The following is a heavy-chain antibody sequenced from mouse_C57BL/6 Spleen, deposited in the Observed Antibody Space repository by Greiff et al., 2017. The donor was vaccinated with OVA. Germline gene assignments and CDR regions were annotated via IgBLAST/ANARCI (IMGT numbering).Heavy chain of an antibody. J-gene: IGHJ4*01. CDR3: ARDGVGRAMDY. Sequence: QVQLQQSGAELVKPGASVKMSCTASGYTFTSYWITWVKQRPGQGLEWIGDIYPGSGSTNYNEKFKSKATLTVDTSSSTAYMQLSSLTAEDSAVYDGARDGVGRAMDYWGQGTSVTVSS. CDR2: IYPGSGST. V-gene: IGHV1-55*01. D-gene: IGHD4-1*01. CDR1: GYTFTSYW.